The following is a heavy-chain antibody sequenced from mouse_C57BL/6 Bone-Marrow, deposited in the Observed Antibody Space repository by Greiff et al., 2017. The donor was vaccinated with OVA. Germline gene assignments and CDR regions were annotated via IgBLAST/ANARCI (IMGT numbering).Heavy chain of an antibody. Sequence: EVQLQQSGPELVKPGASVKISCKASGYTFTDYYMNWVKQSHGKSLEWIGDINPNNGGTSYNQKFKGKATFTVGKSSSTAYMELRSLTSEDSAVYYCAREAPITTVVADWYFDVWGTGTTVTVSS. D-gene: IGHD1-1*01. V-gene: IGHV1-26*01. CDR2: INPNNGGT. CDR3: AREAPITTVVADWYFDV. CDR1: GYTFTDYY. J-gene: IGHJ1*03.